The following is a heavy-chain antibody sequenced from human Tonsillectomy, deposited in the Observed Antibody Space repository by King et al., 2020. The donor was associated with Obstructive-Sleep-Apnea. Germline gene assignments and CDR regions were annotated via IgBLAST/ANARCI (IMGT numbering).Heavy chain of an antibody. CDR1: GGSISSYY. J-gene: IGHJ4*02. Sequence: QLQESGPGLVKPSETLSLTCTVSGGSISSYYWSWIRQPPGKGLEWIGDIYYSGSSNYNPSLKSRVTISVDTSKNQFSLQLGSVTAADTAVYYCATSSATDFDYWGQGTLVTVSS. V-gene: IGHV4-59*08. CDR2: IYYSGSS. CDR3: ATSSATDFDY. D-gene: IGHD6-13*01.